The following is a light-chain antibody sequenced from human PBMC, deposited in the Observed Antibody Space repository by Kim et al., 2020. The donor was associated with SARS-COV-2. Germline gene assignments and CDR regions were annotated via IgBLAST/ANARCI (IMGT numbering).Light chain of an antibody. Sequence: AMGQTVRITGQGASLRYYYANWYEQKPGQAPVLVIYGKNKRPSGVPDRFSGSRSENTGSFTITGAQAEDEADYYCSSRDTSGTRVVFGGGTQLTVL. CDR1: SLRYYY. CDR3: SSRDTSGTRVV. V-gene: IGLV3-19*01. CDR2: GKN. J-gene: IGLJ2*01.